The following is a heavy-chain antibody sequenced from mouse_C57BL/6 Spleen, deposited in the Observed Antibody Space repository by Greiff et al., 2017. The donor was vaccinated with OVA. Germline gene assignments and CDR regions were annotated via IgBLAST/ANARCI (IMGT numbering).Heavy chain of an antibody. V-gene: IGHV1-26*01. D-gene: IGHD1-1*01. CDR1: GYTFTDYY. CDR3: ACPLTTVVEGYFDV. J-gene: IGHJ1*03. Sequence: EVQLQQSGPELVKPGASVKISCKASGYTFTDYYMNWVKQSHGKSLEWIGDINPNNGGTSYNQKFKGKATLTVDKSSSTAYMELRSLTSEDSAVYYCACPLTTVVEGYFDVWGTGTTVTVSS. CDR2: INPNNGGT.